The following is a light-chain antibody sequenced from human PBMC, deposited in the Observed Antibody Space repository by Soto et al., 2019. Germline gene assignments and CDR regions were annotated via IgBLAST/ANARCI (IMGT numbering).Light chain of an antibody. CDR2: DAS. V-gene: IGKV1-6*01. J-gene: IGKJ1*01. CDR1: QAIRTS. Sequence: ANQMTQSPSSLSASVGDKVTISCRASQAIRTSLVWYQQRSGRAPNLLIADASSRHSGVPSRFSGSGFGTDFNLTISGLQTEDFATYYCLQDATYPWTFGQGTRVDIK. CDR3: LQDATYPWT.